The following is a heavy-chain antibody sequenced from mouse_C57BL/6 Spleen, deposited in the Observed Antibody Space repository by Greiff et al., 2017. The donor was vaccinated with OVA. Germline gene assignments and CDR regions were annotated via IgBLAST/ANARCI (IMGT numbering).Heavy chain of an antibody. Sequence: VQLQQSGAELVRPGASVKLSCTASGFNFNDYYMHWVQQRPEQGLEWIGRIVPEDGATEYAPKFQGKATMTADTTSNTTYLQLISLTSEDAAVYYYSPCCYGSSCGTRDYWGQGTSVTVSS. D-gene: IGHD1-1*01. CDR1: GFNFNDYY. J-gene: IGHJ4*01. CDR2: IVPEDGAT. V-gene: IGHV14-1*01. CDR3: SPCCYGSSCGTRDY.